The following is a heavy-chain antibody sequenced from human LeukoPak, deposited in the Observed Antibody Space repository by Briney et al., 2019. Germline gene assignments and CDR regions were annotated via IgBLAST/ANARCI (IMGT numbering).Heavy chain of an antibody. V-gene: IGHV3-7*01. CDR3: ARDNRYSYGSGDYYGMDV. D-gene: IGHD5-18*01. CDR1: GFTFSGYW. CDR2: IKQDGSEK. J-gene: IGHJ6*02. Sequence: GGSLRLSCAASGFTFSGYWMSWVRQAPGKGLEWVANIKQDGSEKYYVDSVKGRFTISRDNAKNSLYLQMNSLRAEDTAVYYCARDNRYSYGSGDYYGMDVWGQGTTVTVSS.